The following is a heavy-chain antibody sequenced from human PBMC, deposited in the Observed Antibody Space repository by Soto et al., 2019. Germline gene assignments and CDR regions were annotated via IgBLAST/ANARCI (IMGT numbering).Heavy chain of an antibody. CDR1: GGTFNVYT. J-gene: IGHJ3*02. CDR2: IIPMLAIT. CDR3: ALGSWSGETFDI. D-gene: IGHD6-13*01. Sequence: QVQLVQXXAEVKKPGSSVKVSCKASGGTFNVYTIIWVRQAPGQGLEWMGRIIPMLAITNYAQRFQARVTLTADTSTTTAYMELSSLTSEDTAVYYCALGSWSGETFDIWGQGTLVTVSS. V-gene: IGHV1-69*02.